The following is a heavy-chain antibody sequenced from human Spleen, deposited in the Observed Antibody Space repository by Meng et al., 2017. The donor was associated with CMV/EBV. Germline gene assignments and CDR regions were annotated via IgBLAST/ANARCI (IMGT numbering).Heavy chain of an antibody. CDR3: AHVRAYPYCFDY. V-gene: IGHV2-5*02. CDR1: VFSLSTSGVG. Sequence: QLTLKESGPPLVKPTQTLTLTCTFSVFSLSTSGVGVGWIRQPPGKALEWLALIYWDDDKRYSPSLKSRLTITKDTSKNQVVLTMTNMDPVDTATYYRAHVRAYPYCFDYWGQGTLVTVSS. J-gene: IGHJ4*02. CDR2: IYWDDDK.